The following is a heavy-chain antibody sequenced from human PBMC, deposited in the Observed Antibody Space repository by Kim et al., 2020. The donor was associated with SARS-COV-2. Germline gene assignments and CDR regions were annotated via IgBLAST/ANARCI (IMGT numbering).Heavy chain of an antibody. V-gene: IGHV4-31*03. Sequence: SETLSLTCTVSGCSISSGAYSWSWIRQHPGKGLEWIGYIYYSGSTYYNPSLKSRVNISVDTSKNQFYLKLSSVTAADTAVYYCARVLGAITIFGVVIVNWFDPWGQGTLVTVSS. CDR2: IYYSGST. CDR1: GCSISSGAYS. CDR3: ARVLGAITIFGVVIVNWFDP. D-gene: IGHD3-3*01. J-gene: IGHJ5*02.